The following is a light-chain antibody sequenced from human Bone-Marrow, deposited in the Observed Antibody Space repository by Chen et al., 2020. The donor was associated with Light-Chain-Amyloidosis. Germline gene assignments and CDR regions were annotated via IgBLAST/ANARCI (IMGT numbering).Light chain of an antibody. CDR2: SDT. J-gene: IGLJ2*01. V-gene: IGLV3-25*03. CDR3: QSADSSGTYEVI. CDR1: DFPTKY. Sequence: SFEPTQPPPVSGSPGQTARIPCSGDDFPTKYAYWYQQKPGQAPVLVIHSDTERPSGISERFSGSSSGTTATLTISGVQAEDEADYHCQSADSSGTYEVIFGGGTKLTVL.